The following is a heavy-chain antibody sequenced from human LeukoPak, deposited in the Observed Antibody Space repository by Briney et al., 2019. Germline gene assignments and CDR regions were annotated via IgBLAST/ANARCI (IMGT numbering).Heavy chain of an antibody. J-gene: IGHJ4*02. CDR1: GGSINSGDYY. Sequence: SETLSLTCTVSGGSINSGDYYWGWIRQPPGKGLEWIASMYHSGSTYYNPSLKSRVTISVETSKNQFSLKLSSVTAADTAVYYCARVPDKWLRSHYYFDYWGQGTLVTVSS. V-gene: IGHV4-39*07. D-gene: IGHD5-12*01. CDR3: ARVPDKWLRSHYYFDY. CDR2: MYHSGST.